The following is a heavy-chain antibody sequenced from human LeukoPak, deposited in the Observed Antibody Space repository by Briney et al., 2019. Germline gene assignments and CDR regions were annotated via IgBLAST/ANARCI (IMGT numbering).Heavy chain of an antibody. CDR1: GGSISRYY. D-gene: IGHD3-22*01. J-gene: IGHJ3*02. CDR2: IYYSGST. Sequence: SETLSLTCTVSGGSISRYYWSWIRQPPGKGLEWIGYIYYSGSTNYNPSLKSRVTISVDTSKNQFSLKLSSVTAADTAVYYCARDSYYYDNAFDIWGQGTMVTVSS. V-gene: IGHV4-59*01. CDR3: ARDSYYYDNAFDI.